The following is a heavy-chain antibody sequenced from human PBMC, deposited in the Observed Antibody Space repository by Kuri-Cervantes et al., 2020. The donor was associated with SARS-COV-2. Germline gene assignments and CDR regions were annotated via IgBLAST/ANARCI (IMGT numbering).Heavy chain of an antibody. CDR3: TTVTPTSVFDF. D-gene: IGHD4-17*01. CDR2: IYYSGSV. J-gene: IGHJ4*02. V-gene: IGHV4-59*11. Sequence: SETLSLTCTVSGGSISSPYWSWIRQPPGKGLEWIGYIYYSGSVSYNPSLMSRVTISVDTSKNQFSLRLTSVTAADTAVYYCTTVTPTSVFDFWGQGTLVTVSS. CDR1: GGSISSPY.